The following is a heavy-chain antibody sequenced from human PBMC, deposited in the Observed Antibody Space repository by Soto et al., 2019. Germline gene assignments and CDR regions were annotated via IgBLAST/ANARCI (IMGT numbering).Heavy chain of an antibody. D-gene: IGHD7-27*01. Sequence: QVQLQESGPGLVKPSQTLSLTCTVSGGSISTVDYWWSWIRQSPDMGLEWIGHIYDGGRTYNNPSFESRVTMSVDTPKSQLSLTLSAVSAADTAVYYGARGPSGDKLDSWGQGTLVTVSS. CDR3: ARGPSGDKLDS. J-gene: IGHJ4*02. CDR2: IYDGGRT. CDR1: GGSISTVDYW. V-gene: IGHV4-30-4*01.